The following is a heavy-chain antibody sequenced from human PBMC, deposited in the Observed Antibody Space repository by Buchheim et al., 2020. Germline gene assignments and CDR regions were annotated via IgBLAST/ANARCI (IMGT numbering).Heavy chain of an antibody. Sequence: EVQLVESGGGLVQPGGSLRLSCAASGFTFSSYSMNWVRQAPGKGLEWVSYISSSSTIYYADSVKGRFTISRDNAKNSLYLQMNSLRAEDTAVYYCARDHASNYDILTGYYSYYYYYYMDVWGKGTT. CDR2: ISSSSTI. D-gene: IGHD3-9*01. CDR3: ARDHASNYDILTGYYSYYYYYYMDV. V-gene: IGHV3-48*01. J-gene: IGHJ6*03. CDR1: GFTFSSYS.